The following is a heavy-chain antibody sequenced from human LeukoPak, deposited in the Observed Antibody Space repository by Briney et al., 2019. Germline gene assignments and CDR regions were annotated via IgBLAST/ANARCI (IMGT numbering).Heavy chain of an antibody. V-gene: IGHV3-53*01. J-gene: IGHJ4*02. Sequence: QSGGSLRLSCAASGFTVSSNCMTWVRQAPGKGLEWVSVIYRGGSTYYADSVKGRFTISRDNSKNTLYLHMNSLRAEDTAIYYCVRDNYSYRLDVWGQGPLVTVSS. D-gene: IGHD2-21*01. CDR1: GFTVSSNC. CDR3: VRDNYSYRLDV. CDR2: IYRGGST.